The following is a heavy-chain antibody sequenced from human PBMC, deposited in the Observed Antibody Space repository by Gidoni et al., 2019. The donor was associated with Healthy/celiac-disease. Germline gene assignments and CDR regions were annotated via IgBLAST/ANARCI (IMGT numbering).Heavy chain of an antibody. CDR3: ARVDDSSGKFDY. CDR2: ISSSSSYI. J-gene: IGHJ4*02. V-gene: IGHV3-21*01. Sequence: EVQLVESGGGLVKPGGSLRLSCAASGVTFSSYSMNWVRQARGKGLEWVSSISSSSSYIYYADSVKGRFTISRDNAKNSLYLQMNSLRAEDTAVYYCARVDDSSGKFDYWGQGTLVTVSS. CDR1: GVTFSSYS. D-gene: IGHD3-22*01.